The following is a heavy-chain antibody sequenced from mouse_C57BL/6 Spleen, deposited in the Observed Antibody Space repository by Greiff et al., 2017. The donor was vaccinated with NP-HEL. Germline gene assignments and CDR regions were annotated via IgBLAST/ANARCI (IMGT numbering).Heavy chain of an antibody. Sequence: VHVKQSGPELVKPGASVKMSCKASGYTFTDYNMHWVKQSHGKSLEWIGYINPNNGGTSYNQKFKGKATLTVNKSSSTAYMELRSLTSEDSAVYYCAREYAMDYWGQGTSVTVSS. CDR3: AREYAMDY. V-gene: IGHV1-22*01. J-gene: IGHJ4*01. CDR2: INPNNGGT. CDR1: GYTFTDYN.